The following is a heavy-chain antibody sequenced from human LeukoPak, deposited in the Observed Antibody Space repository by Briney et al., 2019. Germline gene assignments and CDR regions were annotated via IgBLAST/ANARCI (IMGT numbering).Heavy chain of an antibody. CDR1: GFTFSDYY. V-gene: IGHV3-11*01. D-gene: IGHD6-13*01. CDR3: ARAAATHDHYGMDV. Sequence: GGSLRLSCAASGFTFSDYYMSWIRQAPGKGLEWVSYISSSGSTIYYADSVKGRFTISRDNAKNSLYLQMNSLRAEDTAVYYCARAAATHDHYGMDVWGQGTTVTVSS. CDR2: ISSSGSTI. J-gene: IGHJ6*02.